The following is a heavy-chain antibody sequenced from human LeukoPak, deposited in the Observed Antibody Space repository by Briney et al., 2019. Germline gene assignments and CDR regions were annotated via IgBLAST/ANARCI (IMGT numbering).Heavy chain of an antibody. J-gene: IGHJ5*02. CDR3: ARHWIETTKPFFYCFDP. CDR1: GDSINSHY. V-gene: IGHV4-4*09. D-gene: IGHD3-3*02. Sequence: PSETLSLTCTVSGDSINSHYWSWIRQPPGKGLEWIGFIYTRGSTNYNPSLKSRVTMSGDTSKNQVSLTLNSVTAADTAVYYCARHWIETTKPFFYCFDPGGRETLVTVSS. CDR2: IYTRGST.